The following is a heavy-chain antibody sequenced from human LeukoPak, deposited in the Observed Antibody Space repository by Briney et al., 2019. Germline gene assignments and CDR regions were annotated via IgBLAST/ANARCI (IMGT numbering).Heavy chain of an antibody. D-gene: IGHD2-15*01. V-gene: IGHV3-74*01. Sequence: PGGSLRLSCAASGFTFSVYGMHWVRQAPGKGLVWVSRIDNDVTTTSYADSGRGRFTISRDNAKSTLYLQMNSLRAEDTAVYYCAREYWGSSFDYWGQGTLVSVSS. CDR2: IDNDVTTT. CDR3: AREYWGSSFDY. J-gene: IGHJ4*02. CDR1: GFTFSVYG.